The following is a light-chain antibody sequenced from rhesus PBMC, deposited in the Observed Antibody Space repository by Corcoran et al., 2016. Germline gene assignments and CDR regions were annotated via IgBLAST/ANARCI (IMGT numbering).Light chain of an antibody. CDR2: AAT. CDR3: QQGYNTPYS. Sequence: DIQMTQSPSSLSASVGDKVTITCRASQGISSWLAWYQQKPGKAPKPLTYAATSLKSGVPSRFSGSGSGTDYTLTISSLQPEDFAAYYCQQGYNTPYSFGQGTKVEIK. J-gene: IGKJ2*01. CDR1: QGISSW. V-gene: IGKV1-18*01.